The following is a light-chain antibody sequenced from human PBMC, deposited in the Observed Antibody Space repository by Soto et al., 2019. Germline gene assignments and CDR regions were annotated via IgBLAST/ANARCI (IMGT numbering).Light chain of an antibody. CDR1: QTITSSY. Sequence: EIVLTQSPGTLSLSPGERATLSCRASQTITSSYLACYQQKPGQAPRLLISGASSRATGVPDRFSGSGSGTDFTLTISRLEPEDFAVYYCQQYGSSPVTFGQGTKVDI. J-gene: IGKJ1*01. V-gene: IGKV3-20*01. CDR3: QQYGSSPVT. CDR2: GAS.